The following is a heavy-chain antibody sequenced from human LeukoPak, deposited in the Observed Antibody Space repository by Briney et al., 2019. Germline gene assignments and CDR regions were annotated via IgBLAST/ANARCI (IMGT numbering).Heavy chain of an antibody. Sequence: ASVTVSCRTSGYTFTDNGISWVRQTAAQGLEWMGWINAFSGLTDYAPKFRDRVTLTTDSSTSTAYMELRSLRSDDTAVYYCVRYRVTFGGIIPFNYGMDVWGQGTTVTVSS. CDR3: VRYRVTFGGIIPFNYGMDV. D-gene: IGHD3-16*01. J-gene: IGHJ6*02. CDR2: INAFSGLT. V-gene: IGHV1-18*01. CDR1: GYTFTDNG.